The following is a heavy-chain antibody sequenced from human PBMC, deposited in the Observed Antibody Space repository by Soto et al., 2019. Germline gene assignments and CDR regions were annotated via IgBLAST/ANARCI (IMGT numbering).Heavy chain of an antibody. CDR3: ARDKDGWFDP. D-gene: IGHD2-15*01. J-gene: IGHJ5*02. Sequence: QVQLQESGPGLVKPSETLSLTCIVSGGSISSYYWSWIRQPPGKGLEWIGYIYYSGSTNYNPSLESRVTISVDTSKNQFSLKLSSVTAADTAVYYCARDKDGWFDPWGQGTLVTVSS. V-gene: IGHV4-59*01. CDR1: GGSISSYY. CDR2: IYYSGST.